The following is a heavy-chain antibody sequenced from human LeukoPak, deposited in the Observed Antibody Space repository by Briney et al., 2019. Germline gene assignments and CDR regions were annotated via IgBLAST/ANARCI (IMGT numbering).Heavy chain of an antibody. V-gene: IGHV3-48*01. CDR3: AREIGYCYDSSGYSDD. Sequence: GGSLGLSCAASGFPFSSYSMNWVRQAPGEGLEWVSYISSSSSTIYYADSVKGRFTITRDNAKNSLYLQMNSLRAEATAVYYCAREIGYCYDSSGYSDDWGQGTLVTVSS. J-gene: IGHJ4*02. CDR1: GFPFSSYS. CDR2: ISSSSSTI. D-gene: IGHD3-22*01.